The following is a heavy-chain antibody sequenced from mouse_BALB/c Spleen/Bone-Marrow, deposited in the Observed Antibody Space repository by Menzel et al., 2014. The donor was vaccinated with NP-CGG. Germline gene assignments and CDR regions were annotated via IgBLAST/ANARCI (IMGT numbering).Heavy chain of an antibody. Sequence: KQSGAELVRPGSSVKISCKASGYAFSSYWMNWVKQRPGQGLEWIGQIYPGDGDTNYSGKFKGKATLTADESSSTAFMQLSSLTSEDSAVYFCALGNYDFDYWCQGTTLTVSS. CDR2: IYPGDGDT. V-gene: IGHV1-80*01. D-gene: IGHD2-1*01. J-gene: IGHJ2*01. CDR1: GYAFSSYW. CDR3: ALGNYDFDY.